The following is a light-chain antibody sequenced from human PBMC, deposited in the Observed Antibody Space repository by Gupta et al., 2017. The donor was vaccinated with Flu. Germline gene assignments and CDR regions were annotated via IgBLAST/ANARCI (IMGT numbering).Light chain of an antibody. J-gene: IGKJ2*01. CDR2: GAS. V-gene: IGKV3-20*01. CDR1: QGVSSSY. Sequence: RATLACRASQGVSSSYLAWYQQKPGQAPRLLIYGASSRATGIPDRFSGSGSGTDFTLTISRLEPEDFAVYYCQQYGGSPLYTFGQGTKLEIK. CDR3: QQYGGSPLYT.